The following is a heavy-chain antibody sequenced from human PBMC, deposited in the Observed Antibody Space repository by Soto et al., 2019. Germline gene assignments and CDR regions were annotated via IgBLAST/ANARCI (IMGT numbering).Heavy chain of an antibody. CDR2: ITNSRSNK. D-gene: IGHD3-22*01. J-gene: IGHJ4*02. Sequence: GGSLRLSCAASGFTFRSYSMNWVRQAPGKGLEWVSVITNSRSNKYYADSVKGRFTISRDNSKNTLYLQMNSLRAEDTAVYYCARDNYYDSSGYYYPHHDPFDYWGQGTLVTVSS. CDR3: ARDNYYDSSGYYYPHHDPFDY. CDR1: GFTFRSYS. V-gene: IGHV3-21*01.